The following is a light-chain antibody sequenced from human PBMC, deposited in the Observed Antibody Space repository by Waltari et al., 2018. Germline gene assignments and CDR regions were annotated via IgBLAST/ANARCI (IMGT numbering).Light chain of an antibody. J-gene: IGKJ5*01. CDR3: QQRSNWPPIT. CDR1: QSVGSS. V-gene: IGKV3-11*01. Sequence: EIVLTQSPVTLSFAPGERATLSCWASQSVGSSLAWYQQKPGQAPRLLMYDASNRATGVPARFNGSGSGTDFTLTIISLQSEDSAVYYCQQRSNWPPITFGQGTRLEIK. CDR2: DAS.